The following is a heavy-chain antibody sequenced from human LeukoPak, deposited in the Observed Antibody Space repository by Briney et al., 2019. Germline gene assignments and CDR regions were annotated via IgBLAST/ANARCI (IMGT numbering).Heavy chain of an antibody. V-gene: IGHV3-23*01. Sequence: PGGSLRLSCAASGFTFSSYAMSWVRQAPGKGLEWVSAISGSGGSTYYADSVKGRFTISRDNSKNTLYLQMNSLRAEDTAVYYCARVSGSYGDPRAAFDIWGQGTMVTVSS. J-gene: IGHJ3*02. CDR3: ARVSGSYGDPRAAFDI. D-gene: IGHD4-17*01. CDR2: ISGSGGST. CDR1: GFTFSSYA.